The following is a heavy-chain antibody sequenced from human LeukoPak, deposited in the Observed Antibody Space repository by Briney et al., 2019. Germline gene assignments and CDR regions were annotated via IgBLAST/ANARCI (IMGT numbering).Heavy chain of an antibody. CDR3: TTERDTRYDFWSGYYSYYYYMDV. J-gene: IGHJ6*03. V-gene: IGHV3-15*01. CDR2: IKSKTDGGTT. Sequence: GGSLRLSCAASGFTFSSYWMSWVRQAPGKGLEWVGRIKSKTDGGTTDYAAPVKGRFTISRDDSKNTLYLQMNSLKTEDTAVYYCTTERDTRYDFWSGYYSYYYYMDVWGKGTTVTVSS. CDR1: GFTFSSYW. D-gene: IGHD3-3*01.